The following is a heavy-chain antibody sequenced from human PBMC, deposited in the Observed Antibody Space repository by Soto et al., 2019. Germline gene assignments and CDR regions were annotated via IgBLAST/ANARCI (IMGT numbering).Heavy chain of an antibody. CDR2: ITGGGSNT. CDR3: AKDSNKYSSSLRGRYFDY. V-gene: IGHV3-23*01. D-gene: IGHD4-4*01. CDR1: GFPFSSYV. Sequence: EVQLLESGGGLVQRGGSLRLSCAASGFPFSSYVMSWVRQAPGKGLERVSGITGGGSNTFYADSVKGRFTISRDNSKNTLFLQMNSLGAEDTAVYYCAKDSNKYSSSLRGRYFDYWGQGIGVTVSS. J-gene: IGHJ4*02.